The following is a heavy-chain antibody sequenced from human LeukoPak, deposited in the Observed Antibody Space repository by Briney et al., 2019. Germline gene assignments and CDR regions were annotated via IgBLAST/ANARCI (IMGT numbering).Heavy chain of an antibody. CDR2: MNHSGST. J-gene: IGHJ5*02. CDR3: AVVALTGWTFDP. V-gene: IGHV4-34*01. D-gene: IGHD2-2*01. CDR1: GGSFSGYY. Sequence: SETLSLTCAVYGGSFSGYYWSWIRQPPGKGLEWIGEMNHSGSTNYNPSPKSRVPISVATSKNQFSLRLTSVTAAATAVYYCAVVALTGWTFDPWGQGNLVTVSS.